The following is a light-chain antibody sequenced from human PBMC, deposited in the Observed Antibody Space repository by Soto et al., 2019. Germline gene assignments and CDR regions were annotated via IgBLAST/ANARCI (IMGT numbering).Light chain of an antibody. CDR2: RDD. CDR3: AAWDDSMSGPV. Sequence: QSVLTQPPLASGTPGQRVTISCSGSTSNIGNYYVYWYQHLPGTAPKLLICRDDQRPSGVPDRFSASKSGTSASLAISGLXSEDEADYYCAAWDDSMSGPVFGGGTQLTVL. V-gene: IGLV1-47*01. J-gene: IGLJ7*01. CDR1: TSNIGNYY.